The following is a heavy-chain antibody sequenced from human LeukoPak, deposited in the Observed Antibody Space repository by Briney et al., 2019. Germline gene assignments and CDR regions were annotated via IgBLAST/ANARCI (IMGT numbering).Heavy chain of an antibody. J-gene: IGHJ4*02. V-gene: IGHV1-3*01. Sequence: GASVKVSCKASGYTFSSNAIDWVRQAPGQSLEWMGWIHGGSGHTEYSQTFRGRVTLTRETSATTVYMDLSSLKSEDTALYFCARGNYGYLDSWGQGTLVTVSS. CDR2: IHGGSGHT. D-gene: IGHD3-10*01. CDR3: ARGNYGYLDS. CDR1: GYTFSSNA.